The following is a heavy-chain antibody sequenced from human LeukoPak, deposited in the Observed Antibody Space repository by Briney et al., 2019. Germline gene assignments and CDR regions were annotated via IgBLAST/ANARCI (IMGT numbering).Heavy chain of an antibody. J-gene: IGHJ6*03. V-gene: IGHV3-20*01. CDR1: GFTFDDYG. CDR3: ARGGSSWYYYYMDV. Sequence: GGCLRLSCAASGFTFDDYGMSWVRHAPGKGLEWVSGINWNGGSTGYADSVKGRFTISRDNAKNSLYLQMNSLRAEDTALYHCARGGSSWYYYYMDVWGKGTTVTVSS. D-gene: IGHD6-13*01. CDR2: INWNGGST.